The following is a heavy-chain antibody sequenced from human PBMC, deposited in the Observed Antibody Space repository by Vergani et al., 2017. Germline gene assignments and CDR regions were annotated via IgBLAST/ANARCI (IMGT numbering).Heavy chain of an antibody. J-gene: IGHJ3*02. CDR3: ARGGTYYDRNAFDI. V-gene: IGHV3-33*08. Sequence: QVQLVESGGGVVQPGRSLRLSCAASGFTFSSYGMHWVRQAPGKGLEWVAVIWYDGSNKYYADSVKGRFTISRDNSKNTLYLQMNSLRAEDTAVYYCARGGTYYDRNAFDIWGQGTMVTVSS. CDR2: IWYDGSNK. CDR1: GFTFSSYG. D-gene: IGHD3-10*01.